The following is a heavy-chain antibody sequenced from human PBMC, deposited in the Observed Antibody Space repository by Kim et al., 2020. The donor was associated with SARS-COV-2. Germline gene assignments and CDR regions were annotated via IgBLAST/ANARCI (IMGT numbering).Heavy chain of an antibody. V-gene: IGHV1-3*01. Sequence: NDNIKYSEKCQERITVTRDTSASTVYMELGSLRSEDTAVYYCARNDYFDYWGQGTLVTVSS. CDR3: ARNDYFDY. CDR2: NDNI. J-gene: IGHJ4*02.